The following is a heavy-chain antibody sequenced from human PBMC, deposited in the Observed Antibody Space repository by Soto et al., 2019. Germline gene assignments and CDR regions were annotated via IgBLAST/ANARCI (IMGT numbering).Heavy chain of an antibody. D-gene: IGHD3-10*01. CDR1: GFTFSSYA. J-gene: IGHJ5*02. Sequence: GGSLRLSCAASGFTFSSYAMSWVRQAPGKGLEWVSAISGSGGSTYYADSVKGRFTISRDNSKNTLYLQMNSLRAEDTAVYYCANSGVPKNSRHNWFDPWGQGTLVTVSS. CDR3: ANSGVPKNSRHNWFDP. CDR2: ISGSGGST. V-gene: IGHV3-23*01.